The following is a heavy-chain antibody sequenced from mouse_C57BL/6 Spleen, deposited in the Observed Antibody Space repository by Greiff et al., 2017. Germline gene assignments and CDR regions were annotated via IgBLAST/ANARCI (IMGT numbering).Heavy chain of an antibody. CDR3: ARAYYGNYVYFDY. J-gene: IGHJ2*01. CDR1: GFTFSDYY. V-gene: IGHV5-16*01. CDR2: INYDGSST. Sequence: DVKLVESEGGLVQPGSSMKLSCTASGFTFSDYYMAWVRQVPEKGLEWVANINYDGSSTYYLDSLKSRFIISRDNAKNILYLQMSSLKSEDTATYYCARAYYGNYVYFDYWGQGTTLTVSS. D-gene: IGHD2-1*01.